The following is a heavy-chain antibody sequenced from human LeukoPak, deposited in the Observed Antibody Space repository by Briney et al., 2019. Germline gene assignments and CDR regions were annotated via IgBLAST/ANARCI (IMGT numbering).Heavy chain of an antibody. V-gene: IGHV1-18*01. CDR1: GYTFTSYG. J-gene: IGHJ5*02. CDR2: ISAYNGNT. CDR3: ARERSYSSSWYERGWFDP. D-gene: IGHD6-13*01. Sequence: ASVKVSCKASGYTFTSYGISWVRQAPGQGLEWMGWISAYNGNTNYAQKLQGRVTMTTDTSTSTAYMELRGLRSDDTAVYYCARERSYSSSWYERGWFDPWGQGTLVTVSS.